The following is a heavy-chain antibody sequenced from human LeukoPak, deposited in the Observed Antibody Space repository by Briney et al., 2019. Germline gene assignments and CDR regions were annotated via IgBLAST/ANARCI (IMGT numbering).Heavy chain of an antibody. D-gene: IGHD2-8*01. CDR2: IYYSGST. CDR1: GGSISSSSCY. V-gene: IGHV4-39*07. Sequence: SETLSLTCTVSGGSISSSSCYWGWIRQPPGKGLEWIGSIYYSGSTYYNPSLKSRVTISVDTSKNQFSLKLSSVTAADTAVYYCARDRVYCTNGVCYRLFDYWGQGTLVTVSS. J-gene: IGHJ4*02. CDR3: ARDRVYCTNGVCYRLFDY.